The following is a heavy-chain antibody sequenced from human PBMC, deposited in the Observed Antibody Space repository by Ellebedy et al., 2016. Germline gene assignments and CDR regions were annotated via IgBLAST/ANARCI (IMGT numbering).Heavy chain of an antibody. J-gene: IGHJ4*02. V-gene: IGHV3-21*01. CDR2: ISSSSSYI. CDR3: ARDRRDYYGSGSPPHDY. CDR1: GFTFSSYS. Sequence: GGSLRLSCAASGFTFSSYSMNWVRQAPGKGLEWVSSISSSSSYIYYADSVKGRFTISRDNAKNSLYLQMNSLSAEDTAVYYCARDRRDYYGSGSPPHDYWGQGTLVTVSP. D-gene: IGHD3-10*01.